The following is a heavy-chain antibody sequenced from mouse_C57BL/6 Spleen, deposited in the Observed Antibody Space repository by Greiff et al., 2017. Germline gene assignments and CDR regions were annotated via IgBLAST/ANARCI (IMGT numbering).Heavy chain of an antibody. J-gene: IGHJ4*01. CDR1: GFTFSDYG. CDR3: ARGLRHYYAMDY. CDR2: ISSGSSTI. D-gene: IGHD2-4*01. V-gene: IGHV5-17*01. Sequence: EVNVVESGGGLVKPGGSLKLSCAASGFTFSDYGMHWVRQAPEKGLAWVAYISSGSSTIYYADTVKGRFTISRDNAKNTLFLQMTSLRSEDTAMYYCARGLRHYYAMDYWGQGTSVTVSS.